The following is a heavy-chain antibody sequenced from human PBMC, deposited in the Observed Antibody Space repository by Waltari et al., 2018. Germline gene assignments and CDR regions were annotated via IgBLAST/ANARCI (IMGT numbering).Heavy chain of an antibody. CDR2: IYYSGST. CDR1: GGSISSHY. J-gene: IGHJ6*02. Sequence: QVQLQESGPGLVKPSETLSLTCTVSGGSISSHYWSWIRQPPGKGLEWIGYIYYSGSTNDNHSLKSRVTRSVDTSKNQCSLKLSSVTAADTAVYYCARERIAAAGYYYGMDVWGQGTTVTVSS. V-gene: IGHV4-59*11. D-gene: IGHD6-13*01. CDR3: ARERIAAAGYYYGMDV.